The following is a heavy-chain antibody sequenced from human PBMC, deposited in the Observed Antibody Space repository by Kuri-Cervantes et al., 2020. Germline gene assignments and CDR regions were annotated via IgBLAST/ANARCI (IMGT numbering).Heavy chain of an antibody. Sequence: ASVHVSCKASGYTFTSYGISWVRQAPGQGLEWMGWISAYNGNTNYAQKLQGRVTMTTDTSTSTAYMELRSLRSDDTAVYYCARLSYYDSSGTWWGQGTLVTVSS. CDR2: ISAYNGNT. D-gene: IGHD3-22*01. J-gene: IGHJ4*02. CDR1: GYTFTSYG. V-gene: IGHV1-18*01. CDR3: ARLSYYDSSGTW.